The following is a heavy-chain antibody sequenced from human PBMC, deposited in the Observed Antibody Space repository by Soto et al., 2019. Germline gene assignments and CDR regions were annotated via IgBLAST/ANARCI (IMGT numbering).Heavy chain of an antibody. CDR2: IIPIFGTA. Sequence: QVQLVQSGAEVKKPGSSVKVSCKASGGTFSSYAISWVRQAPGQGLEWMGGIIPIFGTANDAQKVQGRGTITAGESKSTAYMELSSLRSEAMAVYYCARETENYRPHRYAFHLWGQGTMVTVSS. V-gene: IGHV1-69*01. CDR3: ARETENYRPHRYAFHL. CDR1: GGTFSSYA. J-gene: IGHJ3*01. D-gene: IGHD1-7*01.